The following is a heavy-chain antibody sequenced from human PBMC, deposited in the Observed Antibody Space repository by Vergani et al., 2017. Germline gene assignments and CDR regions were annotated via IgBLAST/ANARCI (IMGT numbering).Heavy chain of an antibody. D-gene: IGHD6-19*01. CDR3: ARHSTVEWLVKLGWIDP. CDR2: IYYSGST. CDR1: GASIRSSNYY. V-gene: IGHV4-39*01. J-gene: IGHJ5*02. Sequence: QLQLQESGPGLVKPSANLSLTCSVSGASIRSSNYYWGWLRQPPGKGLEWIASIYYSGSTYYNPSLKSRVTISVDTSKNQFSLKLSSVTAADTAVYFCARHSTVEWLVKLGWIDPWGQGSLVTVSS.